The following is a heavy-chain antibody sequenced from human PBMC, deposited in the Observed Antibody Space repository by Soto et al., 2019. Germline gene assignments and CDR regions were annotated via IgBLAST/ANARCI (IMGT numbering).Heavy chain of an antibody. CDR1: GSNFSNYA. J-gene: IGHJ4*02. CDR2: ISANSVTT. D-gene: IGHD6-13*01. CDR3: AKGYGSSWYSDL. Sequence: GGSLRLSCAASGSNFSNYAMTWVRQAPGKGLECVSIISANSVTTYYADSVKGWFTVSRDNSKNTLYLQMNSLRAEDTAIYYCAKGYGSSWYSDLWGQGTLVTVSS. V-gene: IGHV3-23*01.